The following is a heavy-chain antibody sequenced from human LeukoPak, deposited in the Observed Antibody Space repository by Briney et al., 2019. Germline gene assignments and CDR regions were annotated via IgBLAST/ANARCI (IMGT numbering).Heavy chain of an antibody. CDR2: IPSTSSYT. Sequence: GGSLRLSCVASGFTFSDYYMSWIRQAPGKGLEWVSYIPSTSSYTSFADSVKGRFTISRDNAKNSLYLQMNSLRAEDTAVYYCARAANTAAGTPTLAIDYWGQGTLVTVFS. J-gene: IGHJ4*02. D-gene: IGHD6-13*01. V-gene: IGHV3-11*05. CDR1: GFTFSDYY. CDR3: ARAANTAAGTPTLAIDY.